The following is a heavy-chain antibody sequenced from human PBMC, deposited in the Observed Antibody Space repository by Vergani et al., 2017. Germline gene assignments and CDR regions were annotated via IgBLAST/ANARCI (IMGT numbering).Heavy chain of an antibody. Sequence: EVQLVESGGGLVKPGGSLRLSCAASGFTFSSYSMNWVRQAPGKGLEWVSSISSSSSYIYYADSVKGRFTISRDNAKNSLYLQMNSLRAEDTAVYYCARDPTPQYCGGGSCYSGWFDPWGQGTLVTVSS. D-gene: IGHD2-15*01. CDR2: ISSSSSYI. CDR3: ARDPTPQYCGGGSCYSGWFDP. V-gene: IGHV3-21*01. CDR1: GFTFSSYS. J-gene: IGHJ5*02.